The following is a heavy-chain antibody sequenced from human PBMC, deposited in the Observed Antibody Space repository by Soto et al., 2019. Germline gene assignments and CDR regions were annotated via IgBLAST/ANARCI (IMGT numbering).Heavy chain of an antibody. D-gene: IGHD2-8*01. V-gene: IGHV1-58*01. CDR2: IAVGSGYT. Sequence: ASVKVSCKASGFTFTSSAFQWVRQARGQRLEWIGWIAVGSGYTNYAQRVQDRVTLTRDMSTANTYMELSRLTSEDTAIYYCAADATAWQQMVPSDYWGQGTLVTFSS. CDR1: GFTFTSSA. J-gene: IGHJ4*02. CDR3: AADATAWQQMVPSDY.